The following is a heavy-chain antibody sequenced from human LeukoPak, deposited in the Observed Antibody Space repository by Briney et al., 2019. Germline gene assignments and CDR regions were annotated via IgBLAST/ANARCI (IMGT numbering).Heavy chain of an antibody. CDR1: GGSFSGYY. J-gene: IGHJ4*02. V-gene: IGHV4-34*01. D-gene: IGHD6-13*01. Sequence: PSETLSLTCAVYGGSFSGYYWSWIRQPPGKGLEWIGEINHSGRTNYNSSLKSRVTISVDTSKNPFSLKLSAVAAADTAVYFCASGNIAAAVKHWGQGTLVTVSS. CDR2: INHSGRT. CDR3: ASGNIAAAVKH.